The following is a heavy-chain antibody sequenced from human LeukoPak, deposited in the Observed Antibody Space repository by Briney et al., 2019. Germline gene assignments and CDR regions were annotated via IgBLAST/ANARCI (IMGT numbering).Heavy chain of an antibody. J-gene: IGHJ4*02. CDR1: GGSISATTYY. D-gene: IGHD3-22*01. CDR3: ARLPYYYDSSGYYHNYFDY. V-gene: IGHV4-39*07. Sequence: SETLSLTCTVSGGSISATTYYWGWIRQPPGTGLEWIANIYYNGNIAYNPSLKSRATISVDTSKNQFSLKLSSVTAADTAVYYCARLPYYYDSSGYYHNYFDYWGQGTLVTVSS. CDR2: IYYNGNI.